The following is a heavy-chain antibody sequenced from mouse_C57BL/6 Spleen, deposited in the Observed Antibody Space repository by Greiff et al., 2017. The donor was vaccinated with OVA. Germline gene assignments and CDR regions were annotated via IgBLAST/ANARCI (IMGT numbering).Heavy chain of an antibody. CDR3: ARETAQATYDD. J-gene: IGHJ2*01. Sequence: EVQLQQSGPELVKPGASVKISCKASGYTFTDYYMNWVKQSHGKSLEWIGDINPNNGGTSYNQKFKGKATLTVDKSSSTAYMELRSLTSEDSAVYYWARETAQATYDDWGQGTTLTAAS. D-gene: IGHD3-2*02. CDR1: GYTFTDYY. V-gene: IGHV1-26*01. CDR2: INPNNGGT.